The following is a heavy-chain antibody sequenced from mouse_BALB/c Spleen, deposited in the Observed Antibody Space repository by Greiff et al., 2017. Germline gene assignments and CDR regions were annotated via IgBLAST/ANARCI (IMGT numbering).Heavy chain of an antibody. D-gene: IGHD1-2*01. CDR1: GFTFSDYY. CDR2: ISDGGSYT. J-gene: IGHJ4*01. Sequence: EVKLMESGGGLVKPGGSLKLSCAASGFTFSDYYMYWVRQTPEKRLEWVATISDGGSYTYYPDSVKGRFTISRDNAKNNLYLQMSSLKSEDTAMYYCANYYGYDAMDYWGQGTSVTVSS. V-gene: IGHV5-4*02. CDR3: ANYYGYDAMDY.